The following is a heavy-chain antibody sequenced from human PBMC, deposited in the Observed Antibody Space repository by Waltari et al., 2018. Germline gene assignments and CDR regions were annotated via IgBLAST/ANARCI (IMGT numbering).Heavy chain of an antibody. CDR2: IRGRGGST. D-gene: IGHD2-21*02. Sequence: EVQLLESGGGLVQPGGSLRLSCAASGFTFSSYAMSWVRQAPGKGLEWVSAIRGRGGSTTYADSGKGRVTISRDNSKNTLYLQMNSLRAEDTAVYYCAKDTRAWVTTRNYGMDVWGQGTTVTVSS. V-gene: IGHV3-23*01. CDR1: GFTFSSYA. CDR3: AKDTRAWVTTRNYGMDV. J-gene: IGHJ6*02.